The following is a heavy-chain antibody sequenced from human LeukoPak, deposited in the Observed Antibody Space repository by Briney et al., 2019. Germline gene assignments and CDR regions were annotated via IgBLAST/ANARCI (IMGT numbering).Heavy chain of an antibody. CDR1: GGSISSYY. V-gene: IGHV4-59*01. Sequence: SETLSLTCTVSGGSISSYYWSWIRQPPGKGLEWIGYIYYSGSTNYNPSLKSRVTISVDTSKNQFSLKLSSVTAADTAVYYCARARDGYNLRFDYWGQGTLVTVSS. CDR2: IYYSGST. CDR3: ARARDGYNLRFDY. J-gene: IGHJ4*02. D-gene: IGHD5-24*01.